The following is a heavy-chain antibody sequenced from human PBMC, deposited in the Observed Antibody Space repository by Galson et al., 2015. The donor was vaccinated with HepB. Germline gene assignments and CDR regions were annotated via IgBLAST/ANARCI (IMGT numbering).Heavy chain of an antibody. Sequence: SLRLSCAASGFTFSSYGMHWVRQAPGKGLEWVAVISYDGSNKYYADSVKGRFTISRDNSKNTLYLQMNSLRAEDTAVYYCAKDGNYSNYLLRYYYYYMDVWGKGTTVTVSS. CDR3: AKDGNYSNYLLRYYYYYMDV. J-gene: IGHJ6*03. V-gene: IGHV3-30*18. CDR2: ISYDGSNK. D-gene: IGHD4-11*01. CDR1: GFTFSSYG.